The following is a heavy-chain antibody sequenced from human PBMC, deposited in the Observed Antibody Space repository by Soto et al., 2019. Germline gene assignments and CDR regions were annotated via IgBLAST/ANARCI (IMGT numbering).Heavy chain of an antibody. V-gene: IGHV3-30*18. D-gene: IGHD2-8*02. CDR2: ISHDGNVN. CDR3: AKDEYWESHFYYFMDL. CDR1: GFTFRSYA. Sequence: GGSLRHSCAASGFTFRSYAMHLVRQAPGKGLEWVAVISHDGNVNYYSESVKGRFTMSRDNSKDTLYLQMDSLRTEDTAVYFCAKDEYWESHFYYFMDLWGKGNPVTVSS. J-gene: IGHJ6*03.